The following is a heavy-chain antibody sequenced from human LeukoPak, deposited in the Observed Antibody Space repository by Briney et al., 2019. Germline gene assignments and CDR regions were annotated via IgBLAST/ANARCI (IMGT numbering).Heavy chain of an antibody. CDR1: GFTVSSNY. J-gene: IGHJ4*02. D-gene: IGHD6-13*01. Sequence: GGSLRLSCAASGFTVSSNYMSWVRQAPGKGLEWVSIIYSGGSTYYADSVKGRFTISRDNSKNTLYLQMNSLRAEDTAVYYCAREGYSSSYYGYWGQGTLVTVSS. V-gene: IGHV3-66*01. CDR3: AREGYSSSYYGY. CDR2: IYSGGST.